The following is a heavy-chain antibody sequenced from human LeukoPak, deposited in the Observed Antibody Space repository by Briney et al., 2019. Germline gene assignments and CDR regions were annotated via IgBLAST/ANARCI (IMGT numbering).Heavy chain of an antibody. CDR1: GFTFSSYG. V-gene: IGHV3-33*01. CDR3: ARDTNSGWYAQYYFDY. D-gene: IGHD6-19*01. J-gene: IGHJ4*02. Sequence: GGSLRLSCAASGFTFSSYGMHWVRQAPGKGLEWVAVIWYDGSNKYYADSVKGRFTISRDNSKNTLYLQMNSLRAEDTAVYYCARDTNSGWYAQYYFDYWGQGTLVTVSS. CDR2: IWYDGSNK.